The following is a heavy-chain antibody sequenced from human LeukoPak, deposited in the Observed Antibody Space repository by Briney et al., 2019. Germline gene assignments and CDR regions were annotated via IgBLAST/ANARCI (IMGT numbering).Heavy chain of an antibody. CDR3: AKTPYSLDYFDY. Sequence: GGSLRLSCAASGFTFSSYGMHWVRQAPGKGLEWVAFIRYDGSNKYYADSVKGRFTISRGNSKNTLYLQMNSLRAEDTAVYYCAKTPYSLDYFDYWGQGTLVTVSS. CDR1: GFTFSSYG. V-gene: IGHV3-30*02. CDR2: IRYDGSNK. D-gene: IGHD6-13*01. J-gene: IGHJ4*02.